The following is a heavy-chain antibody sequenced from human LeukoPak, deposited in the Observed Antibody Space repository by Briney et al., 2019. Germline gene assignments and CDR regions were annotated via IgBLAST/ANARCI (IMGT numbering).Heavy chain of an antibody. CDR3: ARRARYYDILTGYYHIAAFDY. V-gene: IGHV4-39*01. CDR2: IYYTGST. Sequence: PSETLSLTCTVSGGSISSSSYYWDWIRQPPGKGLEWIGSIYYTGSTYYNPSLKSRVTISVDTSKNQFSLKLSSVTAADTAVYYCARRARYYDILTGYYHIAAFDYWGQGTLVTVSS. J-gene: IGHJ4*02. D-gene: IGHD3-9*01. CDR1: GGSISSSSYY.